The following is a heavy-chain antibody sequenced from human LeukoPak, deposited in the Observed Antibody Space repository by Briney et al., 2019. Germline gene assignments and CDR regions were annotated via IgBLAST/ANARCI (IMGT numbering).Heavy chain of an antibody. D-gene: IGHD3-3*01. CDR3: ARGFGEVIRSDYYYYGMDV. Sequence: PSETLSLTCAVYGGSFSGYYWSWIRQSPGKDLEWIAYIYYSGTTHYNPSPKSRVTISIDTSKNQFSLGLSSVTAADTAVYYCARGFGEVIRSDYYYYGMDVWGQGTTVSVTS. CDR2: IYYSGTT. CDR1: GGSFSGYY. J-gene: IGHJ6*02. V-gene: IGHV4-59*01.